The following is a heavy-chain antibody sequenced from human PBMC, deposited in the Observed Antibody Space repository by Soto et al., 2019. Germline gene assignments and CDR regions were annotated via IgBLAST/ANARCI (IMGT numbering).Heavy chain of an antibody. CDR1: GFSITYYG. Sequence: PGGSLRLSCSASGFSITYYGMSWVRQSPGKGLEWVSSISDSGTKTFYGDSVKGRFAISRDTSKNTVYMQMNNLRAEDTALYYCAKDGIRKDDYWGQGTVVTVSS. V-gene: IGHV3-23*01. CDR3: AKDGIRKDDY. J-gene: IGHJ4*02. CDR2: ISDSGTKT.